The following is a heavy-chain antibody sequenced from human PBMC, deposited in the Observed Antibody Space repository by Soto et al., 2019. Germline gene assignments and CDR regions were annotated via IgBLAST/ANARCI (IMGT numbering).Heavy chain of an antibody. D-gene: IGHD5-12*01. J-gene: IGHJ4*02. Sequence: QVQLQESGPGLVKPSQTLSLTCTVSGGSISSGGYYWRWLRQHPGKGLEWIGYIYYSGSTYYNPSLKSRVTISVDTSKNEFSLKLSSVTAAETAVYYCARGGVFERWLQLWGQGTLVTVSS. CDR1: GGSISSGGYY. CDR3: ARGGVFERWLQL. CDR2: IYYSGST. V-gene: IGHV4-31*03.